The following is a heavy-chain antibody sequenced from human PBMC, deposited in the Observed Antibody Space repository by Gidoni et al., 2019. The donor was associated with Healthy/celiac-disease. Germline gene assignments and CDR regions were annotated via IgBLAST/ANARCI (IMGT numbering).Heavy chain of an antibody. J-gene: IGHJ6*02. CDR1: GGTFRSYA. CDR3: ARDPPAYYDSSGYYSYYGMDV. D-gene: IGHD3-22*01. V-gene: IGHV1-69*01. CDR2: IIPIFGTA. Sequence: QVQLVQSGAEVKKPGSSVKVSCKDSGGTFRSYAIRWVRQAPGQGLEWMGGIIPIFGTANYAQKFQGRVTITAYESTSTAYMELSSLRSEDTAVYYCARDPPAYYDSSGYYSYYGMDVWGQGTTVTVSS.